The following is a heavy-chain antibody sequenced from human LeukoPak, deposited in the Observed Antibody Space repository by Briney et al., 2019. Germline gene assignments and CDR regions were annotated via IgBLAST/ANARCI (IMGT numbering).Heavy chain of an antibody. CDR2: INHSGST. Sequence: SETLSLTCAVYGGSFSGYYWSCIRQPPGKGLEWIGEINHSGSTNYNPSLKSRVTISVDTSKNQFSLKLSSVTAADTAVYYCASRRYQLLSPGRAFDIWGQGTMVTVSS. J-gene: IGHJ3*02. CDR1: GGSFSGYY. CDR3: ASRRYQLLSPGRAFDI. V-gene: IGHV4-34*01. D-gene: IGHD2-2*01.